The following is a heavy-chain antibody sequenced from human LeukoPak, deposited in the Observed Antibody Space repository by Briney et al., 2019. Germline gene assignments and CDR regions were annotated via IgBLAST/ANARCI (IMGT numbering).Heavy chain of an antibody. CDR1: GGSISSYY. J-gene: IGHJ6*03. D-gene: IGHD3-9*01. CDR3: ARDRLATTGYYYYYMDV. CDR2: IYYSGST. V-gene: IGHV4-59*01. Sequence: SSETLSLTCTVSGGSISSYYWSWIRQPPGKGLEWIGYIYYSGSTNYNPSLKSRVTISVDTSKNQFSLKLSSVTAADTAVYYCARDRLATTGYYYYYMDVWGKGTTVTVSS.